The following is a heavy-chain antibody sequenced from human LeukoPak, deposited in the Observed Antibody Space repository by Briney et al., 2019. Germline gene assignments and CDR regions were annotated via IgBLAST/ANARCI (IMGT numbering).Heavy chain of an antibody. J-gene: IGHJ4*02. V-gene: IGHV3-30*02. CDR1: GFNFNTYG. Sequence: GGSLRLSCAASGFNFNTYGMHWVRQAPGKGLEWVAFIRYDGSNKYYADSVKGRFTISRDNSKNTLYLQMNSLRAEDTAVYYCAKDSVLLWFGEYPRALDYWGQGTLVTVSS. CDR2: IRYDGSNK. CDR3: AKDSVLLWFGEYPRALDY. D-gene: IGHD3-10*01.